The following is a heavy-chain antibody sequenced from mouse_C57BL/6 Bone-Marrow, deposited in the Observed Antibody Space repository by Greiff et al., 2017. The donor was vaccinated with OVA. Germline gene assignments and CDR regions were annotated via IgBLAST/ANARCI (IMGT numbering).Heavy chain of an antibody. CDR3: ARLHYAMDY. Sequence: EVKVVEPGGDLVKPGGSLKLSCAASGFTFSSYGMSWVRQTPDKRLEWVATISSGGSYTYYPDSVKGRFTISRDNAKNTLYLQMSSLKSEDTAMYYCARLHYAMDYWGQGTSVTVSS. CDR1: GFTFSSYG. V-gene: IGHV5-6*01. J-gene: IGHJ4*01. CDR2: ISSGGSYT.